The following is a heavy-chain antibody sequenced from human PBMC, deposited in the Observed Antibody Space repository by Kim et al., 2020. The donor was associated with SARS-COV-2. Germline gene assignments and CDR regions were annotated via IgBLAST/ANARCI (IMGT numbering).Heavy chain of an antibody. CDR3: ARHYDILTGYYNY. Sequence: SETLSLTCTVSGGSISSSSYYWGWIRQPPGKGLEWIGSIYYSGSTYYNPSLKSRVTISVDTSKNQFSLKLSSVTAADTAVYYCARHYDILTGYYNYWGQGTLVTVSS. CDR1: GGSISSSSYY. D-gene: IGHD3-9*01. V-gene: IGHV4-39*01. CDR2: IYYSGST. J-gene: IGHJ4*02.